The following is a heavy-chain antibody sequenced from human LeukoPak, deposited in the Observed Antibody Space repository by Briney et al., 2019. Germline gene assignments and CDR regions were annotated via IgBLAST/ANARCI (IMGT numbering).Heavy chain of an antibody. J-gene: IGHJ3*02. CDR3: ARDLTRRVAGWGYGSGTSSLGAFDI. D-gene: IGHD3-10*01. V-gene: IGHV4-59*01. CDR2: IYDSGIT. CDR1: GGSTSSYY. Sequence: SETLSLTCTVSGGSTSSYYWSWIRQPPGKELEWNGIIYDSGITNHNPSLKSRVTILIDRSKNQLSLDLSSVTAADTAVYYCARDLTRRVAGWGYGSGTSSLGAFDIWGQGTMVTVSS.